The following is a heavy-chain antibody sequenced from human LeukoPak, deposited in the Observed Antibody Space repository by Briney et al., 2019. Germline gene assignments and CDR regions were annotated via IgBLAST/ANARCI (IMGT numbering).Heavy chain of an antibody. CDR1: GFTFSSYD. CDR2: IGTAGDT. Sequence: GGSLRLSCAASGFTFSSYDMHWVRQATGKGLEWVSAIGTAGDTYYPGSVKGRFTISRENAKNSLYLQMNSLRAGDTAVYYCARIGAVAGTVGWYFDLWGRGTLVTVSS. J-gene: IGHJ2*01. CDR3: ARIGAVAGTVGWYFDL. D-gene: IGHD6-19*01. V-gene: IGHV3-13*01.